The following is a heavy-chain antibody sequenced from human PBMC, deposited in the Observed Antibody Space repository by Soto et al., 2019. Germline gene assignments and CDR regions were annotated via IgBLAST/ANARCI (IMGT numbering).Heavy chain of an antibody. Sequence: PSETLSLTCTVSGGSIISGDYYWSWIRQPPGKGLEWIGYIYYSGDTSYNPSPKSRVTISIDTSKNQFSLKLSSVTAADTALYYCARDHLLLVPDAMADYYYSGMDVWGQGTTVTVS. V-gene: IGHV4-30-4*08. CDR2: IYYSGDT. D-gene: IGHD2-2*01. CDR1: GGSIISGDYY. CDR3: ARDHLLLVPDAMADYYYSGMDV. J-gene: IGHJ6*02.